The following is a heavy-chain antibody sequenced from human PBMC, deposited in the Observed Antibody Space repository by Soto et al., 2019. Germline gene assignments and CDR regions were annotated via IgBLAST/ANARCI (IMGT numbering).Heavy chain of an antibody. CDR2: IYSGGYT. V-gene: IGHV3-53*01. Sequence: EVQLVESGGGLIQPGGSLRLSCAVSGFTVSNNYMSWVRQAPGKGLEGVSVIYSGGYTAYGDSVKGRFTISRDNSKNTLYSQMKSPGPEAGAGVSWATHPGGGGYWGQGTLVTVSS. J-gene: IGHJ4*02. D-gene: IGHD3-10*01. CDR3: ATHPGGGGY. CDR1: GFTVSNNY.